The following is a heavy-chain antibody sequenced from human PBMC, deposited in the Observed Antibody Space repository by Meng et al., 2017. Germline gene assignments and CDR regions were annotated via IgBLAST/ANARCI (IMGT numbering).Heavy chain of an antibody. D-gene: IGHD1-26*01. Sequence: SETLSLTCAVSGYSISSGYYWGWIRQPPGKGLEWIGSIYHSRGTYYNPSLKCLVTILAGTSENQFSLMLITVTAADTAAYYCAGGGNVVGATTGYDYWGQGTLVTVSS. CDR3: AGGGNVVGATTGYDY. V-gene: IGHV4-38-2*01. CDR2: IYHSRGT. CDR1: GYSISSGYY. J-gene: IGHJ4*01.